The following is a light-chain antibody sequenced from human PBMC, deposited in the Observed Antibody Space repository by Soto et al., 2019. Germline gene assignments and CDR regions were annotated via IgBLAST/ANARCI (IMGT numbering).Light chain of an antibody. CDR1: NSDVGGYNY. Sequence: QSVLTQPASVSGSPGQSITISCTGTNSDVGGYNYVSWYQQHPGKAPELMIYEVSHRPSGVSNRFSGSKSDNTASLTISGLQAEDEADYYCSSFTSDRISVFGPGTKVTVL. CDR2: EVS. V-gene: IGLV2-14*01. CDR3: SSFTSDRISV. J-gene: IGLJ1*01.